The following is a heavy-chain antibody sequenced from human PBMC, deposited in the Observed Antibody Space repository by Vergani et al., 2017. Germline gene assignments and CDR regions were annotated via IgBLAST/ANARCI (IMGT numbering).Heavy chain of an antibody. V-gene: IGHV3-53*04. CDR1: GFTVSSNY. CDR3: ARDRLDIVATTTDYYYYYGMDV. Sequence: EVQLVESGGGLVQPGGSLRLSCAASGFTVSSNYMSWVRQAPGKGLEWVSVIYSGGSTYYADSVKGRFTISRHNSKNTLYLQMNSLRAEDKAVYYCARDRLDIVATTTDYYYYYGMDVWGQGTMVTVSS. D-gene: IGHD5-12*01. J-gene: IGHJ6*02. CDR2: IYSGGST.